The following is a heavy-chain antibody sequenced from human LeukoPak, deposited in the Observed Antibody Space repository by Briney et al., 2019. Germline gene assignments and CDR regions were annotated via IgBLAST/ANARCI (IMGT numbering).Heavy chain of an antibody. D-gene: IGHD1-1*01. J-gene: IGHJ3*02. CDR3: GGIPNWNGLASAFDI. Sequence: GGSLRLSCAASGFTFSTYWMSWVRQAPGKGLEWGAHLKQDGREKYCVDSVRGRFTISRHNAKNSLYLQMNSLRVDDTAVYYCGGIPNWNGLASAFDIWGQGTMVTVSS. CDR2: LKQDGREK. CDR1: GFTFSTYW. V-gene: IGHV3-7*01.